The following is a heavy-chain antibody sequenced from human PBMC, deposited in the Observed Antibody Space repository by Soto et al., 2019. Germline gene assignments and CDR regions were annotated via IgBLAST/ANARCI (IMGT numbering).Heavy chain of an antibody. Sequence: QVRLVQSGGGVVQPGRSLTLSCAASGYSITIHGMHWVRQAPGKGLEWVALIWSHGTDQYYADSVRGRFTVSRDTSTNTVFLQMHSLRADDTATYYCGKDRRSGSIDYWGQGTPVTVSA. V-gene: IGHV3-33*06. J-gene: IGHJ4*02. CDR3: GKDRRSGSIDY. CDR1: GYSITIHG. CDR2: IWSHGTDQ. D-gene: IGHD1-1*01.